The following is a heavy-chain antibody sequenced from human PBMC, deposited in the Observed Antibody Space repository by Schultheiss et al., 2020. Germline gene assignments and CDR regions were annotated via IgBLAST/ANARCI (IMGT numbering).Heavy chain of an antibody. CDR3: ARDPGYCSSTSCSSI. CDR1: GYTFTGYY. V-gene: IGHV1-2*06. Sequence: ASVKVSCKASGYTFTGYYMHWVRQAPGQGLEWMGRINPNSGGTNYAQKFQGRVTMTRDTSISTAYMELSRLRSDDTAVYYCARDPGYCSSTSCSSIWGQGTMVTV. CDR2: INPNSGGT. J-gene: IGHJ3*02. D-gene: IGHD2-2*01.